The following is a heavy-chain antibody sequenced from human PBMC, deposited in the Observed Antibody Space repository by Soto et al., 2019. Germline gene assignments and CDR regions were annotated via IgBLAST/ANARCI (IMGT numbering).Heavy chain of an antibody. Sequence: QMQVVQSGPEVRKPGTSVKVSCKTSGFTFSNSAVQWVRQARGQGLEWIGWIIVGGGGTKYAQNYQGRLTITRDMSTNTADMELSSLGSEDTAVYYCAAELYSGGRCCSFDIWGQGTLVTVSS. CDR1: GFTFSNSA. CDR2: IIVGGGGT. CDR3: AAELYSGGRCCSFDI. J-gene: IGHJ3*02. V-gene: IGHV1-58*01. D-gene: IGHD2-15*01.